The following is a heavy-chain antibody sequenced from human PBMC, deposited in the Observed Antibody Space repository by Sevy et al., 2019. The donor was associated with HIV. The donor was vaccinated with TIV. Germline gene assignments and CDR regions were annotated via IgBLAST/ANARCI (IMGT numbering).Heavy chain of an antibody. CDR3: ARIFRYCSGGSCYSKNFDY. CDR1: GYTFTGYY. J-gene: IGHJ4*02. V-gene: IGHV1-2*06. CDR2: INPNSGGT. D-gene: IGHD2-15*01. Sequence: ASVKVSYKASGYTFTGYYMHWVRQAPGQGLEWMGRINPNSGGTNYAQKFQGRVTMTRDTSISTAYMELSRLRSDDTAVYYCARIFRYCSGGSCYSKNFDYWGQGTLVTVSS.